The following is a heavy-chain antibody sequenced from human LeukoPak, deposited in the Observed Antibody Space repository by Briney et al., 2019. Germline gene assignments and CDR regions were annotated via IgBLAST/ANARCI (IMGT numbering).Heavy chain of an antibody. CDR1: GFTFSSYG. CDR3: AKVGGSGSYQNTPFDY. V-gene: IGHV3-30*18. J-gene: IGHJ4*02. D-gene: IGHD3-10*01. Sequence: GGSQRLSCAASGFTFSSYGMHWVRQAPGKGLEWVAVIIYDGSNKYYADSLKGRFTVSRDNSKNTLYLQMNSLRAEDTAVYYCAKVGGSGSYQNTPFDYWGQGTLVTVSS. CDR2: IIYDGSNK.